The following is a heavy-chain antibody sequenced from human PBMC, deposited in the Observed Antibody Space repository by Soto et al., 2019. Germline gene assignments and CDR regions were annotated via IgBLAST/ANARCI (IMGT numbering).Heavy chain of an antibody. V-gene: IGHV3-21*01. CDR2: ITSSGTKK. Sequence: EVQLVESGGGLVKPGGSLRLSCAGSGFAFSTYSINWDRQAPGKGLEWVSSITSSGTKKYYTDSVKGRFTISRDNANNSVSLQMNSLRAEDTAVYYCARFSFNSINSYQLDFWGQGTLVIVSS. CDR1: GFAFSTYS. D-gene: IGHD3-22*01. J-gene: IGHJ4*02. CDR3: ARFSFNSINSYQLDF.